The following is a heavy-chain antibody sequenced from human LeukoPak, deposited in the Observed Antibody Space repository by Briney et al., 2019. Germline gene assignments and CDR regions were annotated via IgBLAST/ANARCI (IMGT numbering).Heavy chain of an antibody. J-gene: IGHJ4*02. D-gene: IGHD1-26*01. CDR3: AKDKKVGWELVFDY. V-gene: IGHV3-30*18. CDR2: ISYDGSNK. CDR1: GFTFSSYG. Sequence: GGSLRLSCAASGFTFSSYGMHWVRQAPGKGLEWVAVISYDGSNKYYADSVKGRFTISRDNSKNTLYLQMNSLRAEDTAVYYCAKDKKVGWELVFDYWGQGTLVTVSS.